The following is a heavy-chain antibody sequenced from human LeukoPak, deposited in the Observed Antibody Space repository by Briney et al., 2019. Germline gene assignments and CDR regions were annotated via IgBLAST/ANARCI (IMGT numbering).Heavy chain of an antibody. V-gene: IGHV3-21*01. CDR3: AKDRGGYLDYYYYGMDV. CDR2: ISSSSSYI. J-gene: IGHJ6*02. D-gene: IGHD1-26*01. Sequence: GGSLRLSCAASGFRFSSYSMNWVRQAPGKGLEWVSSISSSSSYIYYADSVKGRFTISRDNAKNSLYLQMNSLRAEDTAVYYCAKDRGGYLDYYYYGMDVWGQGTTVTVSS. CDR1: GFRFSSYS.